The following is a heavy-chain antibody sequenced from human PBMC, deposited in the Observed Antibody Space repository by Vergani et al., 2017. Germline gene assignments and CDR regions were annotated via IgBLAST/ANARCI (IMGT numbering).Heavy chain of an antibody. J-gene: IGHJ4*02. CDR2: ISGNNDDV. V-gene: IGHV3-21*01. CDR1: GFTFSHYS. Sequence: EVQMVESGGGLVKPGGSLRLSCVASGFTFSHYSMNWVRQAPGKGLEWVSSISGNNDDVYYADSVKGRFTISRDNAKNSLYLDMSSLKVEDTGVYYCAREMSNEGFDYWGQGTRVTVS. D-gene: IGHD4-11*01. CDR3: AREMSNEGFDY.